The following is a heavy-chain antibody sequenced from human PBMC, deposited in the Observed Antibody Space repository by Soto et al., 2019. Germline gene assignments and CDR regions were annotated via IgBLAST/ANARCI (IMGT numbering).Heavy chain of an antibody. D-gene: IGHD2-15*01. CDR2: IIPTFDIV. V-gene: IGHV1-69*17. CDR3: ARVPPGYCSGGACYTYYLDF. J-gene: IGHJ4*02. Sequence: QVQLVQSGAEVKKPGSSVRVSCKVSGDTFSSYGISWVRQAPGQGLEWMGRIIPTFDIVNYAQSFQGRVTITADKSTDTVYMELSSLKSEDTAVFYCARVPPGYCSGGACYTYYLDFWGQGTLVTVSS. CDR1: GDTFSSYG.